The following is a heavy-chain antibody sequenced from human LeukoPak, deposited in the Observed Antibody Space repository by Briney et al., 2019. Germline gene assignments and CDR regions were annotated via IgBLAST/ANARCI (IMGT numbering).Heavy chain of an antibody. CDR3: ARTRDYKSSSYMDV. J-gene: IGHJ6*03. Sequence: GGSLRLSCAASGFTFSSYWMSWVRQAPGKGLEWVANIKQDGSEKYYADSVKGRFTISRDNAKNSLYLQMNSLKSDDTAVYYCARTRDYKSSSYMDVWGKGTTVTVSS. CDR1: GFTFSSYW. D-gene: IGHD4-11*01. CDR2: IKQDGSEK. V-gene: IGHV3-7*03.